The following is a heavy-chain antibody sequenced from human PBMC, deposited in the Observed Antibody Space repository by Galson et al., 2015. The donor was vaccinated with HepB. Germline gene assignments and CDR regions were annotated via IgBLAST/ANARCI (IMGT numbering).Heavy chain of an antibody. Sequence: SVKVSCKASGGSFSSYAFNWVRQAPGQGLEWMGRIIPIFGTPNYAQKFQGRVTITADESPSTAYMELSSLTSEATAVYYCARDSAIFGVVAGGTVWGKGTTVTVSS. D-gene: IGHD3-3*01. J-gene: IGHJ6*04. CDR1: GGSFSSYA. V-gene: IGHV1-69*13. CDR2: IIPIFGTP. CDR3: ARDSAIFGVVAGGTV.